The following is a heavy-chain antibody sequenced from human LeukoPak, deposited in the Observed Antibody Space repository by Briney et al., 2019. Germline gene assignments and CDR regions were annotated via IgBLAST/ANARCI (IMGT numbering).Heavy chain of an antibody. V-gene: IGHV1-2*02. CDR3: ARDQGHGGNSWDY. J-gene: IGHJ4*02. CDR2: INPNSGGT. Sequence: ASVKVSCKVSGYTFTVYYMHWVRQALGQGLEWLGWINPNSGGTNYAQNFQGRVTMTRDTSISTAYMELSRLRSDDTAVYYCARDQGHGGNSWDYWGQGTLVTGFS. D-gene: IGHD4-23*01. CDR1: GYTFTVYY.